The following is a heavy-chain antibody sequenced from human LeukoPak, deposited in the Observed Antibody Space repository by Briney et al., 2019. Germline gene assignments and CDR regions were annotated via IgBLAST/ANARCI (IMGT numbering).Heavy chain of an antibody. CDR3: ARVDTSGYYQKLDY. J-gene: IGHJ4*02. CDR1: GFTFDDYG. V-gene: IGHV3-20*03. CDR2: INWNGGST. D-gene: IGHD3-22*01. Sequence: PGGSLRLSYAASGFTFDDYGMSWVRQAPGKGLEWVSGINWNGGSTGYADSVKGRFTISRDNAKNSLYLQMNSLRAEDTALYYCARVDTSGYYQKLDYWGQGTLVTVSS.